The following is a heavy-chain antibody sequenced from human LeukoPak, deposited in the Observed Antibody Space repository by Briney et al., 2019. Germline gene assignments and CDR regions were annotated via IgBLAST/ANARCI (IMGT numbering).Heavy chain of an antibody. CDR2: FHNSGTS. J-gene: IGHJ4*02. D-gene: IGHD3-22*01. V-gene: IGHV4-59*08. CDR3: AGKYYYHSSGYFYVDY. Sequence: PSETLSLTCTVSDDSISDYYRGWIRQPPGKGLEWIGYFHNSGTSTYNPSLKSRVTISADTSKNQFSLKLSSVTAADTAVYYCAGKYYYHSSGYFYVDYWGQGTLVTVSS. CDR1: DDSISDYY.